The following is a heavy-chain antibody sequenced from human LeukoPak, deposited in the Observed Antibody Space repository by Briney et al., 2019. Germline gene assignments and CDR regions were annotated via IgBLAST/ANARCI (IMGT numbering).Heavy chain of an antibody. Sequence: ASVKVSCKVSGYTLTELSMHWVRQAPGKGLEWMGGFDPEDGETIYAQKFQGRVTMTEDTSTDTAYMELSSLRSEDTAVYYCAANLYDSSGYYYGPPGYWGQGPWSPSPQ. V-gene: IGHV1-24*01. J-gene: IGHJ4*02. CDR3: AANLYDSSGYYYGPPGY. CDR2: FDPEDGET. D-gene: IGHD3-22*01. CDR1: GYTLTELS.